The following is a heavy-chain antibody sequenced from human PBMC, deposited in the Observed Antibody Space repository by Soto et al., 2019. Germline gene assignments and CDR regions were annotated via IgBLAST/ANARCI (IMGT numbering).Heavy chain of an antibody. CDR2: IYYSGST. Sequence: SETLSVTCTVSDGSISIYYWNWIRQPPGKGLEWIGYIYYSGSTNYNPSLKSRVTISVDTSKNQFSLKLSSVTAADTAVYYCARAPAYSNGFDYWGQGTMVTVSS. CDR3: ARAPAYSNGFDY. CDR1: DGSISIYY. V-gene: IGHV4-59*01. D-gene: IGHD4-4*01. J-gene: IGHJ4*02.